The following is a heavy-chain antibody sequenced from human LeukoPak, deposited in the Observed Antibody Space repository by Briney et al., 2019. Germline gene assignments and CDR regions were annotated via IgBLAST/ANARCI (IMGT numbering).Heavy chain of an antibody. CDR3: ARHGGTRITLVEVYYFDY. CDR2: ICYTGGT. CDR1: GCSITSSSYY. Sequence: SETLSLTCSVSGCSITSSSYYWGCIRQPPEKGLEWIGSICYTGGTYYSPSLKSRATMSVDTSNNQFSLKLSSVTAADTAVYYCARHGGTRITLVEVYYFDYWGQGNLVTVSS. V-gene: IGHV4-39*01. J-gene: IGHJ4*02. D-gene: IGHD4-11*01.